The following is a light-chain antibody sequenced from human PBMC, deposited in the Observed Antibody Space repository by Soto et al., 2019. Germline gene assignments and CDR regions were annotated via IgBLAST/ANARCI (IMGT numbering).Light chain of an antibody. CDR1: SSDVGGYNY. CDR2: DVS. CDR3: SSYTIGNTWV. V-gene: IGLV2-14*03. Sequence: QSALTQPASVSGSPGQSITISCTGTSSDVGGYNYVSWYQQHPGKAPKLIIYDVSNRPSGISNRFSGSKSGNTASLAISGLQAEDEADYYCSSYTIGNTWVFGGGTKVTVL. J-gene: IGLJ3*02.